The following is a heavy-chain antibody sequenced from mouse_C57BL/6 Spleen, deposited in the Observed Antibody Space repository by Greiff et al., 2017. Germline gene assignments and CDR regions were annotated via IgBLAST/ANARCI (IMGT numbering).Heavy chain of an antibody. D-gene: IGHD4-1*01. J-gene: IGHJ2*01. CDR1: GYTFTSYW. Sequence: QVQLQQPGAELVKPGASVKLSCKASGYTFTSYWMQWVKQRPGQGLEWIGEIYPSDSYTNYNQKFKGKATLTVDTSSSTAYMQLSSLTSEDSAVYYCARRTGVDYWGQGTTLTVSS. V-gene: IGHV1-50*01. CDR2: IYPSDSYT. CDR3: ARRTGVDY.